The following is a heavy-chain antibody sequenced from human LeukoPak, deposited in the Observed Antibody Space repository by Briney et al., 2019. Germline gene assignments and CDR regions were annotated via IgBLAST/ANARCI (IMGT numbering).Heavy chain of an antibody. CDR1: GFTFSSYA. Sequence: PEGSLRLSCAASGFTFSSYAMHWVRQAPGKGLEWVAVISYDGNNKYYADSVKGRFTISRDNSKNTLYLQMNSLRTEDTAVYYCARAPRTAANFDYWGQGTLVTVSS. J-gene: IGHJ4*02. V-gene: IGHV3-30-3*01. D-gene: IGHD6-13*01. CDR2: ISYDGNNK. CDR3: ARAPRTAANFDY.